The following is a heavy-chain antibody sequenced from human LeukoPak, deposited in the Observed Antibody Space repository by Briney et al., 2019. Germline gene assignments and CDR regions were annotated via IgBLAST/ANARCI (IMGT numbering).Heavy chain of an antibody. CDR2: IYHSGNT. CDR1: GYSISSGYF. J-gene: IGHJ5*02. D-gene: IGHD1-7*01. V-gene: IGHV4-38-2*02. CDR3: ARDGGLELPLGWFDP. Sequence: SETLSLTCTVSGYSISSGYFWGWIWQPPGKGLEWIGSIYHSGNTYYNPSLKSRVTISVDTSKNQFSLKLSSVTAADTAVYYCARDGGLELPLGWFDPWGQGTLVIVSS.